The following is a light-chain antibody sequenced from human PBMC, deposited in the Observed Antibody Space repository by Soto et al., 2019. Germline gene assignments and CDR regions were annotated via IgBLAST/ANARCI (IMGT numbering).Light chain of an antibody. J-gene: IGKJ2*01. CDR1: QSVNSSY. CDR2: GAS. Sequence: EIVLTQSPGPLSLSAGERATLSCRASQSVNSSYLAWYQQKPGQAPSLLIYGASSRATVLPDRFSGSWSGTDFTLTISSLEPEDVAVYYCHHYGTLYTFSRGTKVEIK. CDR3: HHYGTLYT. V-gene: IGKV3-20*01.